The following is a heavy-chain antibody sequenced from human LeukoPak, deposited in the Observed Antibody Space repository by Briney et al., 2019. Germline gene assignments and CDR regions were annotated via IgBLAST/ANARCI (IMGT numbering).Heavy chain of an antibody. CDR3: AKDVVVIARGGDY. CDR2: IRYDGSNK. Sequence: PGGSLRLSCAASGFTFSNAWMSWVRQAPGKGLEWVAFIRYDGSNKYYADSVKGRFTISRDNSKNTLYLQMNSLRAEDTAVYYCAKDVVVIARGGDYWGQGTLVTVSS. CDR1: GFTFSNAW. V-gene: IGHV3-30*02. D-gene: IGHD2-21*01. J-gene: IGHJ4*02.